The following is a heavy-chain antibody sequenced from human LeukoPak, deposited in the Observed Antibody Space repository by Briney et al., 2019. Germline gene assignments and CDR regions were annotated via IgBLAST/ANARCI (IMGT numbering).Heavy chain of an antibody. CDR2: ISTYNGNT. CDR3: ARGIFRAAVLD. V-gene: IGHV1-18*01. J-gene: IGHJ4*02. D-gene: IGHD3-3*01. Sequence: GASVKVSCKASGYTFTSYGISWVRQAPGQGLEWMGWISTYNGNTNYAQKLQGRITMTSDASTSTAYMDLRSLSSDDTAVYYCARGIFRAAVLDWGQGTLGTVSS. CDR1: GYTFTSYG.